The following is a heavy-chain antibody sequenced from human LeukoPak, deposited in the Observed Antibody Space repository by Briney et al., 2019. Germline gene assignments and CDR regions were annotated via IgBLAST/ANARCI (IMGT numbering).Heavy chain of an antibody. D-gene: IGHD5-18*01. Sequence: SETLSLTCTVSGGSISTYYWSWIRQPPGKGLEWIGYIYYSGSTNYNPSLKSRVTISVDTSKNQFSLKLSSVTAADTAVYYCARTTEGGYTYDYFYYYYMDVWGKGTTVTISS. CDR3: ARTTEGGYTYDYFYYYYMDV. CDR1: GGSISTYY. V-gene: IGHV4-59*01. J-gene: IGHJ6*03. CDR2: IYYSGST.